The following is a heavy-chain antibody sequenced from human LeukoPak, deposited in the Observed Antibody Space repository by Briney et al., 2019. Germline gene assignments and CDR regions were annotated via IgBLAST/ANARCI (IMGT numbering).Heavy chain of an antibody. V-gene: IGHV4-34*01. CDR2: TDHSGNT. D-gene: IGHD2-21*02. CDR3: ARYPFCGGDCSDWFDP. CDR1: RGPFIDYY. Sequence: PSETLSLTCAVNRGPFIDYYWSWIRQPPGKGLEWLGETDHSGNTNYNPSLKSRLTISIDPSKNQVSLKLSSVTAADTAVYYCARYPFCGGDCSDWFDPWGQGTLVTVSS. J-gene: IGHJ5*02.